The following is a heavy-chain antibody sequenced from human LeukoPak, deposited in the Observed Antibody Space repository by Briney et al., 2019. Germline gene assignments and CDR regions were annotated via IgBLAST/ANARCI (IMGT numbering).Heavy chain of an antibody. CDR3: ARAVGPFDY. J-gene: IGHJ4*02. CDR1: GFTFNTYA. CDR2: MSGSGSST. V-gene: IGHV3-23*01. Sequence: GGSLRLSCAASGFTFNTYAMSWVRQAPGKGLEWVSSMSGSGSSTYYADSVKGRFTISRDNSKNTLYLRMNSLRDEDTAVYYCARAVGPFDYWGQGTLVTVSS. D-gene: IGHD3-16*01.